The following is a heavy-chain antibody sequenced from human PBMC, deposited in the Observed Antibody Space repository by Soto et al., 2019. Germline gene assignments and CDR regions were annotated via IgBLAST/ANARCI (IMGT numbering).Heavy chain of an antibody. J-gene: IGHJ4*02. V-gene: IGHV3-7*03. CDR2: IKQDGSEK. CDR1: GFTFSSYW. D-gene: IGHD6-13*01. CDR3: TRDRIAAAGTFDY. Sequence: GGSLRLSCAASGFTFSSYWMSWVRQAPGKGLEWVANIKQDGSEKYYVDSVKGRFTISRDNAKNSLYLQMNSLRAEDTALYYCTRDRIAAAGTFDYWGRGTLVTVSS.